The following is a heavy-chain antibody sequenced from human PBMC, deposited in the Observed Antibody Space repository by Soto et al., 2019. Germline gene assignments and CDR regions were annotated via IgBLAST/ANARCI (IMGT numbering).Heavy chain of an antibody. D-gene: IGHD1-7*01. V-gene: IGHV3-30*18. CDR3: AKDLGLELPDY. CDR1: GFTFSSYG. CDR2: ISYDGSNK. Sequence: GGSLRLSCAASGFTFSSYGRHWVRQAPGKGLEWVAVISYDGSNKYYADSVKGRFTISRDNSKNTLYLQMNSLRAEDTAVYYCAKDLGLELPDYWGHGTLVAVYS. J-gene: IGHJ4*01.